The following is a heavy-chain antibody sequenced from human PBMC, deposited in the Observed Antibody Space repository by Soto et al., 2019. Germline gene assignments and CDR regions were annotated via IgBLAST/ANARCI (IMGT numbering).Heavy chain of an antibody. Sequence: SETLSLRCAVSGGSISSGGYSWSWIRQPPGKGLEWIGCIYYSGSTYYNPSLKSRVTISVDTSKNQFSLKLSSVTAADTAVYYCAHWYDILTGQGYNWFDPWGQGTLVTVSS. CDR1: GGSISSGGYS. CDR3: AHWYDILTGQGYNWFDP. V-gene: IGHV4-30-2*03. J-gene: IGHJ5*02. D-gene: IGHD3-9*01. CDR2: IYYSGST.